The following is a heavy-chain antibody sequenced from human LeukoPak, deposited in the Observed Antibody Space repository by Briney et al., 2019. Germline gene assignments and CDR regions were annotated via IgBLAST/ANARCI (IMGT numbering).Heavy chain of an antibody. CDR2: IGISVGST. CDR1: GSTFDNYA. Sequence: GGSLRLSCEASGSTFDNYAVSWVRQAPGKGLEWVSTIGISVGSTYYADAVKGRFTISRDNSKKTVILQMNRLRVEDTAVYYCAKDPGILWFGELLSYYFDYWGQGTLVTVSS. CDR3: AKDPGILWFGELLSYYFDY. D-gene: IGHD3-10*01. J-gene: IGHJ4*02. V-gene: IGHV3-23*01.